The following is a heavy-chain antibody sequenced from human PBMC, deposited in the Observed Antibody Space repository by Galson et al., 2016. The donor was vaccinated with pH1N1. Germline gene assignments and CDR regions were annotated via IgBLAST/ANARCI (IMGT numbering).Heavy chain of an antibody. CDR1: GYTFTGYY. CDR3: AKAGAVLRYFDWLFDAFDI. Sequence: SVKVSCKASGYTFTGYYIHWVRQAPGQGLEWMGRINPSNDATDYAQNFQGRATMTRDTSITTVYMELSSPRSDDTAVYYCAKAGAVLRYFDWLFDAFDIWGQGTMVAVSS. D-gene: IGHD3-9*01. V-gene: IGHV1-2*06. J-gene: IGHJ3*02. CDR2: INPSNDAT.